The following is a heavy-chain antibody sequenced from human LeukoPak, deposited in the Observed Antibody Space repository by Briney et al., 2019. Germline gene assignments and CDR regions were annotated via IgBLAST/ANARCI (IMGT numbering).Heavy chain of an antibody. J-gene: IGHJ4*02. Sequence: SETLSLTCAVSGYSISSGYYWGWIRQPPGKGLEWIGSIYHSGSTYYNPSLKSRVTISVDTSKNQFSLRLNSVTAADTAVYYCARWSFGELGPFGYWGQGTLVTVSS. CDR2: IYHSGST. D-gene: IGHD3-10*01. V-gene: IGHV4-38-2*01. CDR3: ARWSFGELGPFGY. CDR1: GYSISSGYY.